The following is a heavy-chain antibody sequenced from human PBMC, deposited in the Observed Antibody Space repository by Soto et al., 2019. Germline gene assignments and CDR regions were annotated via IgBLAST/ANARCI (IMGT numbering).Heavy chain of an antibody. CDR1: GYSFTSYW. J-gene: IGHJ6*02. CDR2: IDPSDSYT. D-gene: IGHD6-13*01. V-gene: IGHV5-10-1*01. CDR3: ARRAPGAAAVLAYGMDV. Sequence: GESLKISCKGSGYSFTSYWISWVRQMPGKGLEWMGRIDPSDSYTNYSPSFQGHVTISADKSISTAYLQWSSLKASDTAMYYCARRAPGAAAVLAYGMDVWGQGTTVTVSS.